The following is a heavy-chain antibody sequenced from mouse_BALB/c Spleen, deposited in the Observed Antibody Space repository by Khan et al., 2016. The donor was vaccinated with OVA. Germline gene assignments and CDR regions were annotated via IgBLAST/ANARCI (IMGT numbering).Heavy chain of an antibody. CDR3: ARGNYNGYYFDY. D-gene: IGHD1-3*01. CDR2: ISYSGVT. J-gene: IGHJ2*01. CDR1: GYSITSGYA. V-gene: IGHV3-2*02. Sequence: EVQLQESGPGLVKPSQSLSLTCTVTGYSITSGYAWNWIRQFPGNKLEWMGYISYSGVTSYTPSLKSRISITRDTSKNQFFLQLNSVTTEATATYYCARGNYNGYYFDYWGQGTTLTVSS.